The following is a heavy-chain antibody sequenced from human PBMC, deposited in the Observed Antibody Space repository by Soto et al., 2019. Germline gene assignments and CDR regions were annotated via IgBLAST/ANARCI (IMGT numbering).Heavy chain of an antibody. CDR1: GGSISSGCYY. V-gene: IGHV4-31*03. CDR3: VRGVLS. D-gene: IGHD3-10*01. J-gene: IGHJ1*01. Sequence: QVQLQESGPGLVTASQTLSLTCNVSGGSISSGCYYWTWIRQHPGKGLEWIGNIHHSGSTFYHPSLKSRVSISVDTSKNQFSLKRSFVTAADTAVYFCVRGVLSWGQGTLVTVSS. CDR2: IHHSGST.